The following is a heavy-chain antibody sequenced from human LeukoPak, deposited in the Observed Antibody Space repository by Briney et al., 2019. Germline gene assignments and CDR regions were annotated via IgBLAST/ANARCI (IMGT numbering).Heavy chain of an antibody. CDR3: ARGTYVLRYFDWLFDVFDI. D-gene: IGHD3-9*01. CDR2: INHSGST. V-gene: IGHV4-34*01. J-gene: IGHJ3*02. Sequence: SETLSLTCAVYGGSFSGYYWSWIRQPPGKGLEWIGEINHSGSTNYNPSLKSRVTITVDTSKNQFSLKLSSVTAADTAVYYCARGTYVLRYFDWLFDVFDIWAQGTMVTVSS. CDR1: GGSFSGYY.